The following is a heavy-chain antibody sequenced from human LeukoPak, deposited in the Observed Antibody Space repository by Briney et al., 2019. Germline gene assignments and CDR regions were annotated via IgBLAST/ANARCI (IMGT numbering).Heavy chain of an antibody. CDR2: IYPKTGGT. J-gene: IGHJ5*02. CDR1: GYTFTGYY. D-gene: IGHD1-26*01. Sequence: ASVTVSCMASGYTFTGYYLHWVRQAPGQGLEWMGWIYPKTGGTSYAQKFQGRVTITRDTSISTAYMGLIGLRSDDTAVYYCAGPWDQVGFDPWGQGTLVSVSS. CDR3: AGPWDQVGFDP. V-gene: IGHV1-2*02.